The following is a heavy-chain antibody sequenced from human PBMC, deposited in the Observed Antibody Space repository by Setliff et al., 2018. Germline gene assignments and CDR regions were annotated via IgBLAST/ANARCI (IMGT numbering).Heavy chain of an antibody. V-gene: IGHV3-7*01. CDR3: SSYLVS. CDR1: GGSFSGYY. CDR2: IKEDGSQR. J-gene: IGHJ4*02. Sequence: QSSETLSLTCAVYGGSFSGYYWSWIRQPPGKGLEWVANIKEDGSQRNYVDAVRGRFTVSRDNARNLLYLQMTSLRVDDTAVYYCSSYLVSWGQGALVTVSS. D-gene: IGHD2-21*01.